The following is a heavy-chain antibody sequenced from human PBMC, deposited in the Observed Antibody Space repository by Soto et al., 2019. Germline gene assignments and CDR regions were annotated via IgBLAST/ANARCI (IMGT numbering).Heavy chain of an antibody. Sequence: SETLSLTSTVSGGSISSYYWSWIRQPPGKGLEWIGYIYYSGSTNYNPSLKSRVTISVDTSKNQFSLKLSSVTAADTAVYYCARAYGGYADYWGQGALVTVSS. CDR1: GGSISSYY. D-gene: IGHD5-12*01. CDR3: ARAYGGYADY. CDR2: IYYSGST. J-gene: IGHJ4*02. V-gene: IGHV4-59*01.